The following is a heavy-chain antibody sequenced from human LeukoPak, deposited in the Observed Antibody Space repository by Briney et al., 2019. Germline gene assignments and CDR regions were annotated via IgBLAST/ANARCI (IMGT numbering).Heavy chain of an antibody. V-gene: IGHV1-18*01. CDR1: GYTFTTYG. D-gene: IGHD4-17*01. J-gene: IGHJ4*02. Sequence: GASVKVSCRSSGYTFTTYGITWVRQAPGQGLEWMGWISTYNGNTNYAQKLQGRVTMTTDTSTSTAYMELRSLRSDDTAMYYFARDRIDTGTYFGYWGQGTLVTVSS. CDR2: ISTYNGNT. CDR3: ARDRIDTGTYFGY.